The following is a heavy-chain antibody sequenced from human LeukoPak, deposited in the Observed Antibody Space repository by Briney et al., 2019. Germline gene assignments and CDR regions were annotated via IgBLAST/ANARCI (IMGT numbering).Heavy chain of an antibody. V-gene: IGHV1-69*05. D-gene: IGHD3-3*01. Sequence: SVKVSCKASGGTFSSYAISWVRQAPGQGLEWMGGIIPIFGTANYAQKFQGRVTITTDESTSTAYMGLSSLRSEDTAVYYCASGRFLANDYWGQGTLVTVSS. CDR1: GGTFSSYA. J-gene: IGHJ4*02. CDR2: IIPIFGTA. CDR3: ASGRFLANDY.